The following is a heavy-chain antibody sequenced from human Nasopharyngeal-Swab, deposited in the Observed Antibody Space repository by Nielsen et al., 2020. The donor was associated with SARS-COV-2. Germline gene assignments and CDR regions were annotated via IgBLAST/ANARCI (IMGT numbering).Heavy chain of an antibody. CDR2: ISSSSSYT. D-gene: IGHD2-2*01. J-gene: IGHJ6*02. CDR1: GFTFSDYY. Sequence: GESLKISCAASGFTFSDYYMSWIRQAPGKGLEWVSYISSSSSYTNYADSVKGRFTISRDNAKNSLYLQMNSLRAEGTAVYYCARDSMPHCSSTSCRKYGMDVWGQGTTVTVSS. V-gene: IGHV3-11*05. CDR3: ARDSMPHCSSTSCRKYGMDV.